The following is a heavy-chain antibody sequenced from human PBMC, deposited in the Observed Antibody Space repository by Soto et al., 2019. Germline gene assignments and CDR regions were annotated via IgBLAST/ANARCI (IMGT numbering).Heavy chain of an antibody. Sequence: QVQLVESGGGVVQPGRSLRLSCAASGFTVSSYAMHWVRQAPGKGLEWVAVISYDGSNKYYADSVKGRFTISRDNSKNTLYLQMNSLRAEDTAVYYCAREWQVTSFGGVIMPYYGMDVWGQGTTVTVSS. CDR3: AREWQVTSFGGVIMPYYGMDV. CDR1: GFTVSSYA. J-gene: IGHJ6*02. V-gene: IGHV3-30-3*01. D-gene: IGHD3-3*01. CDR2: ISYDGSNK.